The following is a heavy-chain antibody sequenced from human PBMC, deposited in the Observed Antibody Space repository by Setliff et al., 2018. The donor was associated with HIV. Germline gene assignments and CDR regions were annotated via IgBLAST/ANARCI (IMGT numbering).Heavy chain of an antibody. V-gene: IGHV1-69*13. CDR2: IITLFGEA. CDR1: RGTFRNSA. CDR3: ARQPYYDDDGTNLPSEWRVLG. Sequence: ASVKVSCKASRGTFRNSAISWVRQAPGQGLVWMGGIITLFGEANYAQKFQGRVTITADESTSTAYMELNSLRSDDAAVYYCARQPYYDDDGTNLPSEWRVLGWGQGTLVTVSS. D-gene: IGHD3-16*01. J-gene: IGHJ4*02.